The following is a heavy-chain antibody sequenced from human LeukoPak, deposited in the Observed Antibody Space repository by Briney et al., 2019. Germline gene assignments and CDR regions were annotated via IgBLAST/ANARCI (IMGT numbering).Heavy chain of an antibody. Sequence: ASVKVSCKASGYTFTGYYMHWVRHAPGQGLEWMGWINPNGGGTNYAQKFQGRVTMTRDTSISTAYMELSRLRSDDTAVYYCARGFGDYDSMGAFDIWGQGTMVTVSS. V-gene: IGHV1-2*02. CDR3: ARGFGDYDSMGAFDI. D-gene: IGHD4-17*01. CDR1: GYTFTGYY. J-gene: IGHJ3*02. CDR2: INPNGGGT.